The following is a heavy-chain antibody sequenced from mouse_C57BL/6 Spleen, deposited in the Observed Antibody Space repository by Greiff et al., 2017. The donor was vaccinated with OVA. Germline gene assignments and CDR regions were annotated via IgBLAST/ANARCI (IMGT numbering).Heavy chain of an antibody. Sequence: EVQGVESGGGLVQPKGSLKLSCAASGFSFNTYAMNWVRQAPGQGLEWVARIRSKSNNYATYYADSVKDRFTISRDDSESMLYLQMNNLKTEDTAMYYCVRHSLRYPGWFAYWGQGTLVTVSA. CDR2: IRSKSNNYAT. CDR3: VRHSLRYPGWFAY. V-gene: IGHV10-1*01. J-gene: IGHJ3*01. CDR1: GFSFNTYA. D-gene: IGHD1-1*01.